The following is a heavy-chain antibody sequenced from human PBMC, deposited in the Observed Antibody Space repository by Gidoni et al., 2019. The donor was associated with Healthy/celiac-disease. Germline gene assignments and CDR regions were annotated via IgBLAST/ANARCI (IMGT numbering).Heavy chain of an antibody. J-gene: IGHJ6*02. V-gene: IGHV5-51*01. D-gene: IGHD1-26*01. CDR3: ARHQGRWDYYYYGMDV. CDR2: IYPGDADT. Sequence: EVQLVQSGAEVKKLGESLKISCKGSGYSFTSYWIGWVRQMPGKGLEWMGSIYPGDADTRYSPSFQGQVTISADKSISTAYLQWSSLKASDTAMYYCARHQGRWDYYYYGMDVWGQGTTVTVSS. CDR1: GYSFTSYW.